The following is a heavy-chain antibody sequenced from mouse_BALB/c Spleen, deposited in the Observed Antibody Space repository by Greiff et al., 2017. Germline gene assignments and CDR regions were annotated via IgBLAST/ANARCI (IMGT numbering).Heavy chain of an antibody. CDR3: ATATVVADYAMDY. Sequence: VQLQQSGPGLVQPSQSLSITCPVSGFSLTSYGVHWVRQSPGQGLEWLGVIWSGGSTDYNAAFISRLSISKDNSKSQVFFKMNSLQANDTAIYYCATATVVADYAMDYWGQGTSVTVSS. CDR1: GFSLTSYG. J-gene: IGHJ4*01. D-gene: IGHD1-1*01. V-gene: IGHV2-2*02. CDR2: IWSGGST.